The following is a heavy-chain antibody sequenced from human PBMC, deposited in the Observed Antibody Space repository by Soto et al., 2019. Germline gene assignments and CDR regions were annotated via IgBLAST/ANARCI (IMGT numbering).Heavy chain of an antibody. CDR3: AKDLRITMIVVVPTPLFDY. CDR2: TSYDGSNK. V-gene: IGHV3-30*18. J-gene: IGHJ4*02. D-gene: IGHD3-22*01. CDR1: GFTFSSYG. Sequence: GGSLRLSCAASGFTFSSYGMHWVRQAPGKGLEWVAVTSYDGSNKYYADSVKGRFTISRDNSKNTLYLQMNSLRAEDTAVYYCAKDLRITMIVVVPTPLFDYWGQGTLVTVSS.